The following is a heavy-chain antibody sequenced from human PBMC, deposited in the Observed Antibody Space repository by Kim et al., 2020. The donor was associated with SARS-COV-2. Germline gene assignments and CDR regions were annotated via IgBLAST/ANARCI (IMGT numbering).Heavy chain of an antibody. CDR2: ISSSSSYI. CDR3: ARDTENYYDSSGYYFEYFQH. Sequence: GGSLRLSCAASGFTFSSYSMNWVRQAPGKGLEWVSSISSSSSYIYYADSVKGRFTISRDNAKNSLYLQMNSLRAEDTAVYYCARDTENYYDSSGYYFEYFQHWGQGTLVTVSS. V-gene: IGHV3-21*01. D-gene: IGHD3-22*01. CDR1: GFTFSSYS. J-gene: IGHJ1*01.